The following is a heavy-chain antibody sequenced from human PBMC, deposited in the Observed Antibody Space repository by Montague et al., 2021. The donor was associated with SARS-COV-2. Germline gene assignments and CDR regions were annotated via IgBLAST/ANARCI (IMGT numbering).Heavy chain of an antibody. Sequence: SETLSLTCTFSGGSVRSTYWCWFRHPPGKEPVGCVDSYHNGSTDYYPLPKSRVTISVDTSKNQFSLKLTSVTAADTAVYYCAGTEGSGWYREVDYWGQGTLVTVSS. V-gene: IGHV4-59*02. CDR2: SYHNGST. D-gene: IGHD6-19*01. CDR3: AGTEGSGWYREVDY. CDR1: GGSVRSTY. J-gene: IGHJ4*02.